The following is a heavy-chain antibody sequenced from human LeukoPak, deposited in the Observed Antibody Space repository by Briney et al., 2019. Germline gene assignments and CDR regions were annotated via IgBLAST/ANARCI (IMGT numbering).Heavy chain of an antibody. Sequence: PGGSLRLSCEASGFSLSRYEMNWVRRAPGKGLEWLSYISVRGRTIHYADSVRGRFTISKDNAKNLLYLHMDSLRGEDTAVYYCARWIEEGGGSQPIRGLDVWGQGATVIVSS. CDR3: ARWIEEGGGSQPIRGLDV. D-gene: IGHD3-16*01. CDR2: ISVRGRTI. V-gene: IGHV3-48*03. J-gene: IGHJ6*02. CDR1: GFSLSRYE.